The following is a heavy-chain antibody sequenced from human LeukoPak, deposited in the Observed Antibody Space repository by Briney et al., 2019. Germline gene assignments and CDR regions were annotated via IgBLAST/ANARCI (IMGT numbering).Heavy chain of an antibody. V-gene: IGHV4-59*08. CDR2: IYYSGST. D-gene: IGHD1-1*01. Sequence: SETLSLICTVSGGSINNYYWSWIRQTPGKGLEWIGHIYYSGSTNYNPSLKSRVTISVDTSKNEFSLKLSYVTAADTAVYYCARSDWMRWFDPWGLGTLVTVSS. CDR1: GGSINNYY. CDR3: ARSDWMRWFDP. J-gene: IGHJ5*02.